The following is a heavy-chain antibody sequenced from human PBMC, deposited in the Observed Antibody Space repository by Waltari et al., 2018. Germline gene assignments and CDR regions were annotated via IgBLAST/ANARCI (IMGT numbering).Heavy chain of an antibody. D-gene: IGHD7-27*01. J-gene: IGHJ4*02. CDR1: GGSISSYY. CDR2: IYYSGST. CDR3: ARDTLTGDLDY. V-gene: IGHV4-59*01. Sequence: QVQLQESGPGLVKPSETLSLTCTVSGGSISSYYWSWIRQPPGKGLEWIGYIYYSGSTTYNPSLKSRVTISVDTSKNQFSLKLSSVTAADTAVYYCARDTLTGDLDYWGQGTLVTVSS.